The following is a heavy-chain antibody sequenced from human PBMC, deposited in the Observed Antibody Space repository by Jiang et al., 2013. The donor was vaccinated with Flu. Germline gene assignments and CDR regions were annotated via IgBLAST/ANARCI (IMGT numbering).Heavy chain of an antibody. Sequence: QLVESGGGLVQPGGSLRLSCAASGFTFSTYSMTWVRQAPGKGLEWVAYISESTSTINYADSVKGRFTISRDNAKNSLFLQMDSLRAEDTAVYYCARESSTDFFLDFWGQGTPVTVSS. CDR2: ISESTSTI. V-gene: IGHV3-48*04. J-gene: IGHJ4*02. CDR3: ARESSTDFFLDF. D-gene: IGHD4-17*01. CDR1: GFTFSTYS.